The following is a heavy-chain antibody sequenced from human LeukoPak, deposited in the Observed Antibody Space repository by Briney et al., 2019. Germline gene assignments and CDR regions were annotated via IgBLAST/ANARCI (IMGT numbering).Heavy chain of an antibody. J-gene: IGHJ4*02. CDR3: ARDFFHGHCSGLSCFLLDY. D-gene: IGHD2-15*01. CDR2: ISAHYGNT. Sequence: GASVKVSCKASGYIFTRYGISWVRQAPGQGLEWMGWISAHYGNTNYAQKFQDRVTMTTGTSTNTAYMELRSLRPDDTAVYYCARDFFHGHCSGLSCFLLDYWGQGSLVTVSS. CDR1: GYIFTRYG. V-gene: IGHV1-18*04.